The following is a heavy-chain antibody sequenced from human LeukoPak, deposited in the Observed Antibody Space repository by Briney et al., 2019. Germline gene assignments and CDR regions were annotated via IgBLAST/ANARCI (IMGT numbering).Heavy chain of an antibody. CDR3: ARGKRVLAAAVNCYFDE. CDR2: INHSGST. D-gene: IGHD6-13*01. J-gene: IGHJ4*02. V-gene: IGHV4-34*01. CDR1: GGSFSGYY. Sequence: KSSETLSLTCAVYGGSFSGYYWSWIRQPPGKGLEWIGEINHSGSTNYNPSLKSRVTISVDTSKNQFSLKLSSVTAADTAVYYCARGKRVLAAAVNCYFDEWGQGTLVTVSS.